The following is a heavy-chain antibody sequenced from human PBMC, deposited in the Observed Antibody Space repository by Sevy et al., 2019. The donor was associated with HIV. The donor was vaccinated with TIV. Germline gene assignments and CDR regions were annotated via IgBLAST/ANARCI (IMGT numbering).Heavy chain of an antibody. V-gene: IGHV3-7*01. J-gene: IGHJ4*02. D-gene: IGHD3-16*01. CDR2: IKADGSDK. Sequence: GESLKISCAASGFTFSANWMNWVRQAPGKGLEWVANIKADGSDKRYVDSVEGRFTISRDNAKNLLFLQMNSLRVEDTAVYYCAHETFGRFESWGQGTLVTVSS. CDR3: AHETFGRFES. CDR1: GFTFSANW.